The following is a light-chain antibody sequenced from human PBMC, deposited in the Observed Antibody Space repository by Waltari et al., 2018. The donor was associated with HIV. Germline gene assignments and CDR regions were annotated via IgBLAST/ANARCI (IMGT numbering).Light chain of an antibody. CDR2: SDN. CDR1: SSNIVRTS. CDR3: ASWEDSLNGVV. V-gene: IGLV1-44*01. Sequence: QSVLTQPPSASGTPGQRVTMSCSGSSSNIVRTSVTWYQQLPGTAPKLLIYSDNQRPFGVPDRFSGSKSDTSGSLAISGLQSEDEAVYYCASWEDSLNGVVFGGGTKLTVL. J-gene: IGLJ2*01.